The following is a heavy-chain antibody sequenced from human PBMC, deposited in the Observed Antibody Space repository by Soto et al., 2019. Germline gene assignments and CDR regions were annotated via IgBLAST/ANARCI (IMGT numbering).Heavy chain of an antibody. CDR1: GGSFSGYY. CDR3: ASLRTTVTTRGVYYYYGMDV. J-gene: IGHJ6*02. CDR2: INHSGST. V-gene: IGHV4-34*01. D-gene: IGHD4-17*01. Sequence: SETLSLTCAVYGGSFSGYYWSWIRQPPGKGLVWIGEINHSGSTNYNPSLKSRVTISVDTSKNQFSLKLSSVTAADTAVYYCASLRTTVTTRGVYYYYGMDVWGQGTTVTVSS.